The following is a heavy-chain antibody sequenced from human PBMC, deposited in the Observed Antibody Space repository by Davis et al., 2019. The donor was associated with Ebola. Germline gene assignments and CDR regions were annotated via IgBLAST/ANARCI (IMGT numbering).Heavy chain of an antibody. V-gene: IGHV3-30-3*01. CDR2: ISYDGSNK. J-gene: IGHJ6*02. CDR1: GFTFSSYA. Sequence: GGSLRLSCAASGFTFSSYAMHWVRQAPGKGLEWVAVISYDGSNKYYADSVKGRFTISRDNSKNTLYLQMNSLRAEDTAVYYCARDLYLGSWNYYGMDVWGQGTTVTVSS. CDR3: ARDLYLGSWNYYGMDV. D-gene: IGHD2-2*02.